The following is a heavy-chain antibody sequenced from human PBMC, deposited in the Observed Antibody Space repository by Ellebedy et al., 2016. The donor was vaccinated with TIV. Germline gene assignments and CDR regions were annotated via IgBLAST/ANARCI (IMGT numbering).Heavy chain of an antibody. D-gene: IGHD6-13*01. CDR2: IDPHSGGT. J-gene: IGHJ4*02. CDR3: ARTIGRIAAGDY. CDR1: GYTFTGYY. Sequence: AASVKVSCKASGYTFTGYYIHWVRQAPGQGLEWMGRIDPHSGGTNYTQNFQGRVTMTRDTSISTAYLELSRLRSDDTAGYYCARTIGRIAAGDYWGQGTPVTVSS. V-gene: IGHV1-2*06.